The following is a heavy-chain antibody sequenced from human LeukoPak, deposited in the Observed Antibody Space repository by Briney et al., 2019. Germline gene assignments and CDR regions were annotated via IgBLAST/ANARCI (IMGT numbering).Heavy chain of an antibody. Sequence: GGSLRLSCAASGFTFKNFAMHWVRQAPGKGLAWVTLISSDGSRQNYADSVTGRFTISRDNSRNTLFLQMNSLRPEDTAVYYCARGSGYFGHWGQGTLVTVSS. CDR3: ARGSGYFGH. V-gene: IGHV3-30*04. CDR1: GFTFKNFA. D-gene: IGHD3-3*01. CDR2: ISSDGSRQ. J-gene: IGHJ4*02.